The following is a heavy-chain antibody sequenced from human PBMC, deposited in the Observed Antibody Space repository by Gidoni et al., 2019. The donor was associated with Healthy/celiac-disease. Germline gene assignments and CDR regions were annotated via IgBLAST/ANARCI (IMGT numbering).Heavy chain of an antibody. V-gene: IGHV3-23*01. D-gene: IGHD5-12*01. CDR2: ISGSGGST. CDR1: GFTFSSYA. Sequence: EVQLFESGGGLVQPGGSLRLSCPASGFTFSSYAMSWVRQAPGKGLEWVSEISGSGGSTYYADSVKGRFNISRDNSKNTLYLQMNSLRAEDTAVYYCAKVDPRGYSGYDSPGPFDYWGQGTLVTVSS. CDR3: AKVDPRGYSGYDSPGPFDY. J-gene: IGHJ4*02.